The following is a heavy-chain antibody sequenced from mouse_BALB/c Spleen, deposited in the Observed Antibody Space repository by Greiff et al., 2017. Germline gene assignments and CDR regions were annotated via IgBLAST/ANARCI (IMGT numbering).Heavy chain of an antibody. Sequence: VQLQQSGAELVKPGASVKLSCTASGFNIKDTYMHWVKQRPEQGLEWIGRIDPANGNTKYDPKFQGKATITADTSSNTAYLQLSSLTSEDTAVYYCAMITSYAMDDWGQGTSVTVSS. D-gene: IGHD2-4*01. CDR1: GFNIKDTY. CDR3: AMITSYAMDD. V-gene: IGHV14-3*02. CDR2: IDPANGNT. J-gene: IGHJ4*01.